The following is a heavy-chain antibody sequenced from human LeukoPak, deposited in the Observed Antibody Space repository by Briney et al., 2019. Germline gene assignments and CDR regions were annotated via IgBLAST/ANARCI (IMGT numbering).Heavy chain of an antibody. CDR2: IYHSGSP. V-gene: IGHV4-38-2*02. D-gene: IGHD4-11*01. CDR3: ARDSNQYYYYYYHIDV. J-gene: IGHJ6*03. CDR1: GYSISSNFY. Sequence: SETLSLTCNVSGYSISSNFYWGWIRQPPGKGLEWIGSIYHSGSPYYNPSLKSRITISLDTSKNQFSLRLRFVTAADTAVYYCARDSNQYYYYYYHIDVWGKGTTVTVSS.